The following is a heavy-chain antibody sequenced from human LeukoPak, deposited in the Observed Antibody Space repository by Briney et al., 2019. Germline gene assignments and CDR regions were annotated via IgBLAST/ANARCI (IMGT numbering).Heavy chain of an antibody. CDR3: ARQRYHDS. D-gene: IGHD2-2*01. CDR1: ELTFGSYW. CDR2: IKQAGSDK. J-gene: IGHJ4*02. Sequence: GGPLRLSWPTFELTFGSYWMSWFRQAPGRGLEWVANIKQAGSDKNYLDSVKGRFTISRDNAENSLYLQMNSLRAEDTAVYYCARQRYHDSWGQGTLVTVSS. V-gene: IGHV3-7*01.